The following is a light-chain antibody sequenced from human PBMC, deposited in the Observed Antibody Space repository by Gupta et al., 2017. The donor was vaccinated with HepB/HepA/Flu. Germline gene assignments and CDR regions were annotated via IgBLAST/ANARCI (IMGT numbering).Light chain of an antibody. CDR1: QGISSS. Sequence: DIQLTQSPSFLSASVGDRVIITCRASQGISSSLAWFQQKPGRAPNLLIYAASTLESGVPSRFSGSGSGTEFTLTIGSLQPEDFATYYCQQISSYPLTFGPGTKVDVK. CDR2: AAS. J-gene: IGKJ3*01. CDR3: QQISSYPLT. V-gene: IGKV1-9*01.